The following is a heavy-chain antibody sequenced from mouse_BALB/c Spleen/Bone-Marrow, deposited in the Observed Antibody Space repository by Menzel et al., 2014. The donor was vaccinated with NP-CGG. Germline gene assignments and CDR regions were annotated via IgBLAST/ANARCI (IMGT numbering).Heavy chain of an antibody. J-gene: IGHJ4*01. CDR3: ARSGGDYALDY. CDR1: GFTFSSYA. CDR2: ISSGGRYT. V-gene: IGHV5-9-1*01. Sequence: EVKLMESGGGLVKPGGSLKLSCTASGFTFSSYAMSWVRQTPEKRLEWVATISSGGRYTYYPDSVKGRFTISRDNAKNTLYLQMSSLRSEDTAMYYCARSGGDYALDYWGQGTSVTVSS.